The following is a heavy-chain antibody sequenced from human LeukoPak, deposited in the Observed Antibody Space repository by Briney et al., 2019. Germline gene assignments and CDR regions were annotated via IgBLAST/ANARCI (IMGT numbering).Heavy chain of an antibody. J-gene: IGHJ4*02. D-gene: IGHD3-22*01. Sequence: SETLSLTCTVSGGSISSSSYYWSWIRQPPGKGLEWIGSIYYSGSTYYNPSLKSRVTISVDTSKNQFSLKLSSVTAADTAVYYCARLGYDSSGYYHYYFDYWGQGTLVTVSS. CDR3: ARLGYDSSGYYHYYFDY. CDR1: GGSISSSSYY. CDR2: IYYSGST. V-gene: IGHV4-39*01.